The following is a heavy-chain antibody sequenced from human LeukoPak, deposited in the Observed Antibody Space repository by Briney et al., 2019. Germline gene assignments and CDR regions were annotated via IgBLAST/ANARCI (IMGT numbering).Heavy chain of an antibody. D-gene: IGHD3-22*01. J-gene: IGHJ4*02. Sequence: GGSLRLSCAASGFTFSSYAMSWVRQAPGKGLEWVSAISGSGGSTYYADSVKGRFTISRDNSKNTLYLQMNSLRAEDTAVYYCAKSGKGGYYYDSSGAVYYFDYWGQETLVTVSS. CDR3: AKSGKGGYYYDSSGAVYYFDY. CDR2: ISGSGGST. CDR1: GFTFSSYA. V-gene: IGHV3-23*01.